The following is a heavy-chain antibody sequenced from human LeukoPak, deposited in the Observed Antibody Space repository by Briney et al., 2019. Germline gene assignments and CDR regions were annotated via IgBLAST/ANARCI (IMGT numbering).Heavy chain of an antibody. Sequence: ASETLSLTCAVYGGSFSGYYWSWIRQPPGKGLEWIGEINHSGSTNYNPSLKSRVTISVDTSKNQFSLKLSSVTAADTAVYYCARGREDYYDSSGYYRPPLDYWGQGTTVTVSS. CDR2: INHSGST. CDR3: ARGREDYYDSSGYYRPPLDY. V-gene: IGHV4-34*01. D-gene: IGHD3-22*01. CDR1: GGSFSGYY. J-gene: IGHJ4*03.